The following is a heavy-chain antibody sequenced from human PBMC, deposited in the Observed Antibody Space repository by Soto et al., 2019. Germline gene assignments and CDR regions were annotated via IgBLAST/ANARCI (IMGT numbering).Heavy chain of an antibody. Sequence: QFHLVQSGAEVKKPGASVKVSCKGSGYGFTTYGITWVRQAPGQGLEWMAWISAHNGNTNDAQKLQGRVTVTRDTSTSTAYMELRSLRSDDSAVYYCARGRYGDYWGQGSLVTVSS. J-gene: IGHJ4*02. CDR1: GYGFTTYG. V-gene: IGHV1-18*01. CDR3: ARGRYGDY. CDR2: ISAHNGNT. D-gene: IGHD1-1*01.